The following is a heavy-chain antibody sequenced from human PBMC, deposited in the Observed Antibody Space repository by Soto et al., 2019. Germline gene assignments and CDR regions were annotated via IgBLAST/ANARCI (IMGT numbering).Heavy chain of an antibody. V-gene: IGHV4-4*07. CDR1: GGSISSYY. CDR2: IYTSGST. D-gene: IGHD3-3*01. Sequence: SETLSLTCTVSGGSISSYYWSWIRQPAGKGLEWIGRIYTSGSTNYNPSLKSRVTMSVDTSKNQLSLKLSSVTAADTAVYYCARDLHGWYYDFWSGHNMGWYFDYWGQGTLVTVSS. J-gene: IGHJ4*02. CDR3: ARDLHGWYYDFWSGHNMGWYFDY.